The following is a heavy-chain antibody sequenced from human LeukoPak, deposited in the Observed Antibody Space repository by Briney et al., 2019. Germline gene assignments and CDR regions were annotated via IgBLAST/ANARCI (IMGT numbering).Heavy chain of an antibody. D-gene: IGHD3-22*01. CDR2: ISAYNGNT. CDR3: AREVKSTYYYDSSGYYPLDY. Sequence: GASVKVSCKASGYTFTSYGISWVRQAPGQGLEWMGWISAYNGNTNYAQKLQGRVTMTTDTSTSTAYMELRSLKSDDTAVYYCAREVKSTYYYDSSGYYPLDYWGQGTLVTVSS. V-gene: IGHV1-18*01. J-gene: IGHJ4*02. CDR1: GYTFTSYG.